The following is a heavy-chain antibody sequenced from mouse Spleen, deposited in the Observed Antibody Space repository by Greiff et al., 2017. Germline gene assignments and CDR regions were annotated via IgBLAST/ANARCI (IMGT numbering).Heavy chain of an antibody. CDR3: ARSNYSSNLGGFAY. CDR2: INPGSGGT. D-gene: IGHD1-1*01. Sequence: QVQLKQSGAELVRPGTSVKVSCKASGYAFTNYLIEWVKQRPGQGLEWIGVINPGSGGTNYNEKFKGKATLTADKSSSTAYMQLSSLTSEDSAVYYWARSNYSSNLGGFAYWGQGTLVTVSA. V-gene: IGHV1-54*01. CDR1: GYAFTNYL. J-gene: IGHJ3*01.